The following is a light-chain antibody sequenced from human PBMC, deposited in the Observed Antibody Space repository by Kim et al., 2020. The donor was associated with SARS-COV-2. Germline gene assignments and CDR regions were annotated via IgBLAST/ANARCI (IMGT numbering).Light chain of an antibody. J-gene: IGLJ1*01. CDR2: QDS. V-gene: IGLV3-1*01. CDR3: QAWDSSLYV. Sequence: SYELIQPPSVSVSPGQTASITCSGDKLGDKYACWYQQKPGQSPVLVIHQDSKRPSGIPERFSGSSSGNTATLTISGTQAMDEADYYCQAWDSSLYVFGTGTKVTVL. CDR1: KLGDKY.